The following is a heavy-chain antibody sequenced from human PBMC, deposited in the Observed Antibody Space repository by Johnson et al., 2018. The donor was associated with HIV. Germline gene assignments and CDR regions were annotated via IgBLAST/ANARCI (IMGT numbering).Heavy chain of an antibody. Sequence: QVQLVESGGNVVQPGRSQRLSCAASGFTFSDYSMHWVRQAPGKGLEWVAVISNDGSNTYFAASVKGRFTISRDNFKTTVYLKMNSLRTVDTAVYYCARGYTWNDVAIWGQGTMVTVSS. CDR1: GFTFSDYS. CDR3: ARGYTWNDVAI. D-gene: IGHD1-1*01. J-gene: IGHJ3*02. CDR2: ISNDGSNT. V-gene: IGHV3-30-3*01.